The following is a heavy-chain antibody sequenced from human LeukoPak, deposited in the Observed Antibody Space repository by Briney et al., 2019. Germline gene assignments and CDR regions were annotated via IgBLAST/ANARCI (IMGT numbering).Heavy chain of an antibody. J-gene: IGHJ4*02. V-gene: IGHV4-39*01. CDR2: IYYSGST. CDR1: GGSISSSSYY. D-gene: IGHD1-1*01. CDR3: ARGSLYNAFDY. Sequence: SETLSLTCTVSGGSISSSSYYWGWIRQPPGKGLEWIGSIYYSGSTYYNPSLKSRVTISVDTSKNQFSLKLSSVTAADTAVYYCARGSLYNAFDYWGQGTLVTVSS.